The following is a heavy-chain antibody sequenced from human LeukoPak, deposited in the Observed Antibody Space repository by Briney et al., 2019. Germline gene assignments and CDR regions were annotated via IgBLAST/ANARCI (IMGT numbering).Heavy chain of an antibody. CDR2: IYHSGST. D-gene: IGHD3-10*01. CDR1: GYSISSGYY. V-gene: IGHV4-38-2*02. CDR3: ASLLGELSLDY. J-gene: IGHJ4*02. Sequence: SETLSLTCTVSGYSISSGYYWGWIRQPPGKGLEWIGSIYHSGSTYYNPSLKSPVTISGDTSKNQFSLKLSSVTAADTAVYYCASLLGELSLDYCGQGTLVTVSS.